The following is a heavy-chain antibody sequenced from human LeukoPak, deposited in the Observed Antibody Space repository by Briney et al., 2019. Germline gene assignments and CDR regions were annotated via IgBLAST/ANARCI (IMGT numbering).Heavy chain of an antibody. D-gene: IGHD3-3*02. CDR3: AYTSIFGVVTPTENAFDI. J-gene: IGHJ3*02. V-gene: IGHV1-2*02. Sequence: GASVKVTCMSTRYTFTGYYMHWVRQAPAQGLEWMGWINPNSGGTNYAQKFQGRVTMTRDTPISTAYIELSRLRSDDTAVYYCAYTSIFGVVTPTENAFDIWGQGTMVTVSS. CDR1: RYTFTGYY. CDR2: INPNSGGT.